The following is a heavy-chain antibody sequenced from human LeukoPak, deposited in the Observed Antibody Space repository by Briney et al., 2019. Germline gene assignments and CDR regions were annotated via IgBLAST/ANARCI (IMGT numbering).Heavy chain of an antibody. CDR2: INPSGGST. J-gene: IGHJ5*02. CDR3: ARSGYLNWFDP. D-gene: IGHD3-3*01. Sequence: GASVKVSCKASGYTFTSYYMHWVRQGPGQGLEWMGIINPSGGSTSYAQKFQGRVTMTRDTSTSTVYMELSSLRSEDTAVYYCARSGYLNWFDPWGQGTLVTVSS. V-gene: IGHV1-46*01. CDR1: GYTFTSYY.